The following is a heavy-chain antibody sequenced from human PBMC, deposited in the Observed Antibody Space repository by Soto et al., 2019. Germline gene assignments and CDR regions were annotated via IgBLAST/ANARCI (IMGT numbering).Heavy chain of an antibody. CDR3: ARDLQDITGTTGHSTRLIYGMDV. CDR2: INPSGGST. CDR1: GYTFTSYY. J-gene: IGHJ6*02. Sequence: ASVKVSCKASGYTFTSYYMHWVRQAPGQGLEWMGIINPSGGSTSYAQKFQGRVTMTRDTSTSTVYMELSSLRSEDTAVYYCARDLQDITGTTGHSTRLIYGMDVWGQGTTVTVSS. V-gene: IGHV1-46*01. D-gene: IGHD1-7*01.